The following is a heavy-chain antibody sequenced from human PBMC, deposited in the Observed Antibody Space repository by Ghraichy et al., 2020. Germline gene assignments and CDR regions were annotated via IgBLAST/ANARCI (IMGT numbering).Heavy chain of an antibody. V-gene: IGHV4-38-2*02. CDR3: ARDWSLRSSGSASDAFDI. Sequence: SETLSLTCTVSGYSISSGYYWGWIRQPPGKGLEWIGSIYHSGSTYYNPSLKSRVTISVDTSKNQFSLKLSSVTAADTAVYYCARDWSLRSSGSASDAFDIWGQGTMVTVSS. CDR1: GYSISSGYY. CDR2: IYHSGST. D-gene: IGHD6-19*01. J-gene: IGHJ3*02.